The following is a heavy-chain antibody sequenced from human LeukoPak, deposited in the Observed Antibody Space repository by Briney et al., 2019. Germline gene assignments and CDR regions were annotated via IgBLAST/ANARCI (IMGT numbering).Heavy chain of an antibody. Sequence: GGSLRLSCAASGFTFSSYAMHWVRQAPGKGLGWVSSISGSGGSTYYADSVKGRFTISRDNSKNTLYLQMNSLRAEDTAVHYCAKGAGSSSFDYWGQGTLVTVSS. D-gene: IGHD2-15*01. J-gene: IGHJ4*02. CDR1: GFTFSSYA. CDR3: AKGAGSSSFDY. V-gene: IGHV3-23*01. CDR2: ISGSGGST.